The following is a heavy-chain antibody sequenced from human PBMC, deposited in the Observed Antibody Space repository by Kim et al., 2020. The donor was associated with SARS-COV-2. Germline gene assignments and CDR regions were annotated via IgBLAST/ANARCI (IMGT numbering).Heavy chain of an antibody. J-gene: IGHJ6*03. CDR3: ARGPYYGGSVTSYYMDV. Sequence: SETLSLTCAVYGGSLSGYYWSWVRQPPGKGLEWIGETHQSGSSNYNPSLKSRVSISTDTSKNQFSLRLNSVTAADTAVYYCARGPYYGGSVTSYYMDVWGKGITVTVSS. D-gene: IGHD3-10*01. CDR1: GGSLSGYY. CDR2: THQSGSS. V-gene: IGHV4-34*01.